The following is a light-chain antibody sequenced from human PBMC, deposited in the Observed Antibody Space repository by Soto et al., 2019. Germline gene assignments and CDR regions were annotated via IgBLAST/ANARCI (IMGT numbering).Light chain of an antibody. J-gene: IGLJ3*02. CDR3: AAWLEGLNGQV. CDR1: SSNIGSHT. CDR2: SNN. Sequence: QSVLTQPPSASGTPGHRVTISCSGGSSNIGSHTVNWYQHLPGTAPKLLIYSNNQRPSGVPDRFSGSVSGTSASLAISGLQSEDEADYYCAAWLEGLNGQVFGGETKLTVL. V-gene: IGLV1-44*01.